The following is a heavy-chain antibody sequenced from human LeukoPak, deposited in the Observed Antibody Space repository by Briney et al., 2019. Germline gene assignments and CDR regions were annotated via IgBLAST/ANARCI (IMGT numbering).Heavy chain of an antibody. D-gene: IGHD3-3*01. CDR2: IIPIFGTA. CDR1: GGTFSSYA. Sequence: SVKVSCKASGGTFSSYAISWVRQAPGQGLEWMGGIIPIFGTANYAQKFQGRVTITADESTSTAYMELSSLRSEDTAVYYCARYYDFWSGYYTGYYYYGMDVWGQGTTVTVSS. J-gene: IGHJ6*02. V-gene: IGHV1-69*13. CDR3: ARYYDFWSGYYTGYYYYGMDV.